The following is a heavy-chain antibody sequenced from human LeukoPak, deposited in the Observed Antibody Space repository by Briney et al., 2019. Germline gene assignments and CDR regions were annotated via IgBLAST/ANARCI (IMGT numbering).Heavy chain of an antibody. CDR1: GFTFSSYW. J-gene: IGHJ4*02. Sequence: GGSLRLSCAASGFTFSSYWMHWVRQAPGKGLVWVSHINGDGSTTSYADSVKGRFTISRDNTKNSLYLQMTSLRAEDTAVYYCAKVWLGHGDLYDYWGQGTLVTVSS. V-gene: IGHV3-74*01. CDR3: AKVWLGHGDLYDY. D-gene: IGHD4-17*01. CDR2: INGDGSTT.